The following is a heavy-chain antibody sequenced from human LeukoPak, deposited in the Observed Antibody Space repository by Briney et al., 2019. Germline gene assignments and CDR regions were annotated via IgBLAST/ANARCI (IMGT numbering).Heavy chain of an antibody. CDR2: IYPGDSDT. Sequence: GESLKISCKGSGYSFTSYLIGWVRQMPGKGLEWMGIIYPGDSDTSYSPSFQGQVTISADKSTSTAYQQWSSLKGSDTAMYYCARRGYCSGGSCAAEYFQHWGQGTLVTVSS. V-gene: IGHV5-51*01. J-gene: IGHJ1*01. D-gene: IGHD2-15*01. CDR3: ARRGYCSGGSCAAEYFQH. CDR1: GYSFTSYL.